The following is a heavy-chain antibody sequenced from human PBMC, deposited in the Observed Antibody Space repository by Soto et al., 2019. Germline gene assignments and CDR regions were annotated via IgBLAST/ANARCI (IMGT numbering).Heavy chain of an antibody. D-gene: IGHD3-9*01. V-gene: IGHV4-34*01. J-gene: IGHJ4*02. CDR2: INHSGST. Sequence: SETLSLTCAVYGGSFSGYYWSWIRQPPGKGLEWIGEINHSGSTNYNPSLKSRVTISVDTSKNQFSLKLSSVTAADTAVYYCARLYYDILTGSSGPVYYFDYWGQGTLVTVSS. CDR1: GGSFSGYY. CDR3: ARLYYDILTGSSGPVYYFDY.